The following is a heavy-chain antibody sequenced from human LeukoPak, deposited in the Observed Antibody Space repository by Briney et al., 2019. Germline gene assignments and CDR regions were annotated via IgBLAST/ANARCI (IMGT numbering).Heavy chain of an antibody. Sequence: GGSLRLSCAASGFIFNTYAMSWVRQAPGKGLEWVSAISGSGGSTYYADSVKGRFTISRDNSKNTLYLQMNSLRAEDTAVYYCAKDLYGDYGDAFDIWGQGTMVTVSS. V-gene: IGHV3-23*01. J-gene: IGHJ3*02. CDR2: ISGSGGST. CDR3: AKDLYGDYGDAFDI. CDR1: GFIFNTYA. D-gene: IGHD4-17*01.